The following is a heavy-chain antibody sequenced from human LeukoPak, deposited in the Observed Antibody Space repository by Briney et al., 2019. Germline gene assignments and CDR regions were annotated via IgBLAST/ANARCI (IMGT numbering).Heavy chain of an antibody. CDR1: GDSMSRYY. CDR2: IYFSGST. Sequence: PSETLSLTCTVSGDSMSRYYWSWIRQPPGKGLEWIGYIYFSGSTNYNPSLKSRVTISVDMSKSQFSLKLTSVTAADTAVYYCARTYYYDSSGYYFGAFDIWGQGTMVTVSS. V-gene: IGHV4-59*01. CDR3: ARTYYYDSSGYYFGAFDI. D-gene: IGHD3-22*01. J-gene: IGHJ3*02.